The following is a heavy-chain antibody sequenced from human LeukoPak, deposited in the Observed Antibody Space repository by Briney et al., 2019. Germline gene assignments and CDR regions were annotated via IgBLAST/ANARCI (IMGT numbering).Heavy chain of an antibody. D-gene: IGHD3-3*01. CDR3: ARGFLGDAFDI. Sequence: GGSLRLSCAASGFTFSRYDMHWVRQATGKGLEWVSAIGTVGDPYYPGSVKGRFTISRENAKNSFYLQMNSLSAGDTAVYYCARGFLGDAFDIWGQGTMVTVSS. CDR1: GFTFSRYD. V-gene: IGHV3-13*05. J-gene: IGHJ3*02. CDR2: IGTVGDP.